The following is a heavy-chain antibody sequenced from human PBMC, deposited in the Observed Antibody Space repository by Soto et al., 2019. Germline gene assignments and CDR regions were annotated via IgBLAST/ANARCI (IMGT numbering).Heavy chain of an antibody. D-gene: IGHD2-2*01. V-gene: IGHV3-30*18. CDR2: ISYDGSNK. J-gene: IGHJ6*02. Sequence: SLRLSCAASGFTFSSYGMHWVRQAPGKGLEWVAVISYDGSNKYYADSVKGRFTISRDNSKNTLYLQMNSLRAEDTAVYYCAKIVIPGGVGYCSSTSCYGMDVWGQGTTVTVSS. CDR3: AKIVIPGGVGYCSSTSCYGMDV. CDR1: GFTFSSYG.